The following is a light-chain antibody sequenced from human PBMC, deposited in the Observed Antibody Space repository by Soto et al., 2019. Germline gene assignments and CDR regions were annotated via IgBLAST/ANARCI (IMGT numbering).Light chain of an antibody. J-gene: IGKJ2*02. V-gene: IGKV4-1*01. CDR2: WAS. Sequence: DIVMTQSPDSLAVSLGERATINCKSSQSVLYSSNNKNYLAWYQQKPGQPPKLRFNWASTRESGVPDRFSGSGSGTDLTLSSSSLQAEDVAVYCCQLYDRTPCTFGQGTKLEIK. CDR3: QLYDRTPCT. CDR1: QSVLYSSNNKNY.